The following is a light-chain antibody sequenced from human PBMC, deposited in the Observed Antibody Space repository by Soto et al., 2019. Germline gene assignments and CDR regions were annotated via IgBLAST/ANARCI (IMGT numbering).Light chain of an antibody. CDR2: KAS. Sequence: IQMTQSPSTLSASVGDRGTITCRASQSISSWLAWYQQKPGKAPKLLIYKASTLKSGVPSRFSGSGSGTEFTLTISSLQPDDFATYYCQQYNNYLITFGQGTRLEIK. CDR1: QSISSW. CDR3: QQYNNYLIT. V-gene: IGKV1-5*03. J-gene: IGKJ5*01.